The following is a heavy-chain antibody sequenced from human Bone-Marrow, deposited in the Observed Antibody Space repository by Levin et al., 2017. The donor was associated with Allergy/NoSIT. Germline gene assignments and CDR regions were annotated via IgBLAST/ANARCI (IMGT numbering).Heavy chain of an antibody. Sequence: GESLKISCAGSGFIFSAYAVSWVRPAPGKGLEWVAGISASGGSTDYADSVKGRFTISRDNSKRTLHLQMNGLRVEATAIYYCASRQGGAGYWGQGTLVTVSS. D-gene: IGHD6-19*01. CDR3: ASRQGGAGY. CDR2: ISASGGST. J-gene: IGHJ4*02. CDR1: GFIFSAYA. V-gene: IGHV3-23*01.